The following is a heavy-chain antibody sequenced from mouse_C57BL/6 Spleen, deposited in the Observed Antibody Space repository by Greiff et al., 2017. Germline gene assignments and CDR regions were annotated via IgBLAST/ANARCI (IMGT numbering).Heavy chain of an antibody. J-gene: IGHJ4*01. V-gene: IGHV5-17*01. CDR3: ARRDYGSAMDY. D-gene: IGHD1-1*01. CDR1: GFTFSDYG. Sequence: DVKLVESGGGLVKPGGSLKLSCAASGFTFSDYGMHWVRQAPEKGLEWVAYISSGSSTIYYADTVKGRFTISRDNAKNTLFLQMTSLRSEYTAMYYCARRDYGSAMDYWGQGTSVTVSS. CDR2: ISSGSSTI.